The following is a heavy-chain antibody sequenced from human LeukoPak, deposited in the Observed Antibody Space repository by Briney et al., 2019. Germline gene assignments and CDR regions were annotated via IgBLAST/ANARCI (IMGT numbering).Heavy chain of an antibody. J-gene: IGHJ6*03. V-gene: IGHV1-46*01. Sequence: ASVKVSCKASGYTFTSYYMHWVRQAPGQGLEWMGIINPSGGSTSYAQKFQGRVTMTRDMSTSTVYMELSSLRSEDTAVYYCARDYYGSGSYFSYYYYMDVWGKGTTVTVSS. CDR2: INPSGGST. CDR1: GYTFTSYY. CDR3: ARDYYGSGSYFSYYYYMDV. D-gene: IGHD3-10*01.